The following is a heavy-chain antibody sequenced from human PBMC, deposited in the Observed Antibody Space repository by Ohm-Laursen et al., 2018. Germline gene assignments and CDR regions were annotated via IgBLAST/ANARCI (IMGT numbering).Heavy chain of an antibody. CDR2: IWYDGSNK. V-gene: IGHV3-33*01. CDR1: GFTFSSYG. CDR3: ARGKVTTYDAFDI. Sequence: SLRLSCTAPGFTFSSYGMHWVRQAPGKGLEWVAVIWYDGSNKYYADSVKGRFTISRDNSKNTLYLQMNSLRAEDTAVYYCARGKVTTYDAFDIWGQGTMVTVSS. J-gene: IGHJ3*02. D-gene: IGHD4-17*01.